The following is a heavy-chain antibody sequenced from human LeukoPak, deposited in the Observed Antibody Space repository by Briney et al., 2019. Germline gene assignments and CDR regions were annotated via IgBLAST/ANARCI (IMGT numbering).Heavy chain of an antibody. V-gene: IGHV1-69*06. J-gene: IGHJ4*02. D-gene: IGHD3-22*01. Sequence: GASVKVSCKASGGTFSSYAISWVRQAPGQGLEWMGGIIPIFGTANYAQKFQGRVTITADKSTSTAYMELSSLRSEDTAVYYCARESSRIVVVINVNYFDYWGQGTLVTVSS. CDR1: GGTFSSYA. CDR2: IIPIFGTA. CDR3: ARESSRIVVVINVNYFDY.